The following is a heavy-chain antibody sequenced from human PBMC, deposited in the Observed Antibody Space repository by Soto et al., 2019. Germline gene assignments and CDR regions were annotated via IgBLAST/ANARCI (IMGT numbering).Heavy chain of an antibody. V-gene: IGHV3-23*01. CDR2: INTSGGNT. CDR1: GFTFSNYA. CDR3: TKHWQHDS. Sequence: EVQLLESGGGLVQPGGSLSLSCAASGFTFSNYAMTWVRQAPGKGLECVSTINTSGGNTHYADSVKGRFSVSRDNSKNTLSLQMNSLRAEDTAVYYCTKHWQHDSWGQGTPVTVSS. J-gene: IGHJ5*01. D-gene: IGHD6-13*01.